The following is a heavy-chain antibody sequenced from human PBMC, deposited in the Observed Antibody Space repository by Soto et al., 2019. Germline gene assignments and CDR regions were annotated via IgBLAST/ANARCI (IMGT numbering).Heavy chain of an antibody. CDR1: GGSISSGDYY. CDR2: IYYSEST. CDR3: ATAHYDSSGPNFDY. Sequence: PSETLSLTCTVSGGSISSGDYYWSWIRQPPGKGLEWIGYIYYSESTYYNPSLKSRVTISVDTSKNQFSLKLSSVTAADTAVYYCATAHYDSSGPNFDYWGQGTLVTVSS. V-gene: IGHV4-30-4*01. J-gene: IGHJ4*02. D-gene: IGHD3-22*01.